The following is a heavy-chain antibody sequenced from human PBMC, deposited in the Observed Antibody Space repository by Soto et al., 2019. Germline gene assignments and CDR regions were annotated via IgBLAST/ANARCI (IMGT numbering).Heavy chain of an antibody. V-gene: IGHV4-34*12. CDR1: GGSFSGYY. CDR2: IFHGGST. CDR3: ARPHYDSNTFYFYFDY. D-gene: IGHD3-22*01. Sequence: SETLSLTCAVYGGSFSGYYWSWIRQPPGKGLEWIGEIFHGGSTNYSPSLKSRVTILVDTSKKQFSLELSSVTAADTAVYYCARPHYDSNTFYFYFDYWSQGXLVTVSS. J-gene: IGHJ4*02.